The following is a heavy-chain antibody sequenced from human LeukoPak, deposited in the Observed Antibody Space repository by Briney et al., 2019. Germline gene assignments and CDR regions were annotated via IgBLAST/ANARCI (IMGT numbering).Heavy chain of an antibody. D-gene: IGHD6-19*01. CDR3: AKDHVAGTALYYFDY. CDR2: ISGSGGST. V-gene: IGHV3-23*01. J-gene: IGHJ4*02. CDR1: GFTFSSYG. Sequence: QTGGSLRLSCAASGFTFSSYGMSWVRQAPGKGLEWVSAISGSGGSTYYADSVKGRFTISRDNSKNTLYLQMNSLRAEDTAVYYCAKDHVAGTALYYFDYWGQGTLVTVSS.